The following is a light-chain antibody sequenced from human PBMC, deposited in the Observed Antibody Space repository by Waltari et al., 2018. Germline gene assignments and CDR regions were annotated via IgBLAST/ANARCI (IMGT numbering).Light chain of an antibody. CDR1: SSNIGSNY. CDR3: ASWDDSLRGV. J-gene: IGLJ1*01. Sequence: QSVLTQPPSASGTPGQRVTISCSGSSSNIGSNYVYWYQQLPGTAPKLLICRNQWWPSGVPDRFSGSKSGTSASLAISWLRSEDEADYYCASWDDSLRGVFGTGTKVTVL. V-gene: IGLV1-47*01. CDR2: RNQ.